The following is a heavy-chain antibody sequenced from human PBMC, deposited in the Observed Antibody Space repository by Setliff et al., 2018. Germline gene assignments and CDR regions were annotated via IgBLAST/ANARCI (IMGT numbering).Heavy chain of an antibody. Sequence: PGGSLRLSCAASGFTFSSYSMNWVRRAPGKGLEWISYISYGSTTFYADSVKGRFTSSRDDARNSVFLHMNSLTVEDTGVYYCARGPLAPFEHWGQGSLVTVSS. V-gene: IGHV3-48*04. CDR2: ISYGSTT. CDR3: ARGPLAPFEH. CDR1: GFTFSSYS. J-gene: IGHJ4*02. D-gene: IGHD6-13*01.